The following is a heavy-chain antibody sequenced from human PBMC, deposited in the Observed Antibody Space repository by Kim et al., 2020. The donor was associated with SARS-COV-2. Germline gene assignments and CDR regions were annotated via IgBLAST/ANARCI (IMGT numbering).Heavy chain of an antibody. Sequence: SETLSLTCAVYGGSFSGYYWSWIRQPPGKGLEWIGEINHSGSTNYNPSLKSRVTISVDTSKNQFSLKLSSVTAADTAVYYCARAKWGYCTNGVCSYFDY. J-gene: IGHJ4*01. V-gene: IGHV4-34*01. CDR1: GGSFSGYY. D-gene: IGHD2-8*01. CDR3: ARAKWGYCTNGVCSYFDY. CDR2: INHSGST.